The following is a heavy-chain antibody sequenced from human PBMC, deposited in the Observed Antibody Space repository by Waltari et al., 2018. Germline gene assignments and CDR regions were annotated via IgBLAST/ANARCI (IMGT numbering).Heavy chain of an antibody. V-gene: IGHV4-39*07. CDR1: GGSISSSSYY. CDR3: VRRSSTWQIGAFDI. D-gene: IGHD6-13*01. J-gene: IGHJ3*02. CDR2: VYSSGST. Sequence: QLQESGPGLVKPSETLSLTCTVSGGSISSSSYYWGWIRQPPGKGLEWIGSVYSSGSTNPNPSLKIRVTISLDTSKNQFSLKLSSVTAADTAVYYCVRRSSTWQIGAFDIWGQGTMVTVSS.